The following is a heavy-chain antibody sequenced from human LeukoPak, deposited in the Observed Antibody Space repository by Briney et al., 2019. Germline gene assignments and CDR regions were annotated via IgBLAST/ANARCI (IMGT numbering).Heavy chain of an antibody. CDR3: ARGSWEQALDY. J-gene: IGHJ4*02. V-gene: IGHV3-30-3*01. CDR2: ISYDGNNK. D-gene: IGHD1-26*01. CDR1: GFTFSSYA. Sequence: GGSLRLSCAASGFTFSSYAMHWVRQAPGKGLEGVAVISYDGNNKYYADSVMGRFTISRDNSKNTLYLQMNSLRAEDKAVYYCARGSWEQALDYWGQGTLVTVSS.